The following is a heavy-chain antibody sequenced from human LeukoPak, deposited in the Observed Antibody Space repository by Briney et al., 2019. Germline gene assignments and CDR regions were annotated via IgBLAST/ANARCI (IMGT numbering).Heavy chain of an antibody. Sequence: GGSLRLSCATSGFTFSSYEMHWFRQAPGKGLQWLASISPNGNTINTVDAPRGRFDISRDNAKNSLHLHIDSLRGEDTAVYYCVRSRAPPGPIDGKELDPWGPGTLVTVSS. V-gene: IGHV3-48*03. D-gene: IGHD1-26*01. CDR3: VRSRAPPGPIDGKELDP. J-gene: IGHJ5*02. CDR2: ISPNGNTI. CDR1: GFTFSSYE.